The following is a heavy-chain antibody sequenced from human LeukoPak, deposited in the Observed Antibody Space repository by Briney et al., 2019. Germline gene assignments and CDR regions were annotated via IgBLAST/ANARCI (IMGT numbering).Heavy chain of an antibody. CDR3: ARHGSTYGFDI. CDR1: GGSMSSYY. V-gene: IGHV4-59*08. J-gene: IGHJ3*02. CDR2: IYYSGST. D-gene: IGHD2-2*01. Sequence: SETLSLTCAVYGGSMSSYYWTWIRQPPGKGLEWIGYIYYSGSTNYNPSLKSRVTISVDTSKNQFSLKLSSVTAADTAVYYCARHGSTYGFDIWGQGTMVTVSS.